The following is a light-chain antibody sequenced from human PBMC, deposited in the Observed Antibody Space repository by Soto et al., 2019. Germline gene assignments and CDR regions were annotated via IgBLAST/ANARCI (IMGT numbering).Light chain of an antibody. Sequence: EIVLTQSPGTLSLSPGDRATLSCRASQSVNSNYLAWYQRKPGQAPRLLLYGASNRATDIPYRFSAIGSGTDFPLTITRLEAEDFAVYYCQQYDSTPPTFGQGTKVEVK. CDR2: GAS. V-gene: IGKV3-20*01. CDR1: QSVNSNY. J-gene: IGKJ1*01. CDR3: QQYDSTPPT.